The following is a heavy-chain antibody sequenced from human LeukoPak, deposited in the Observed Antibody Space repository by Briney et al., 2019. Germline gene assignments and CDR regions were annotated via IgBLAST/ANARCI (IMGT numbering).Heavy chain of an antibody. J-gene: IGHJ1*01. Sequence: GGSLRLSCTASGFTFDDYAMHWVRQVPGKGLEWVARISWSGGDIAYADSVKGRFTISRDNAKHSLYLQMNSLRAEDMALYYCAKDKAAAGFEYFQHWGQGTLVTVSA. CDR2: ISWSGGDI. CDR1: GFTFDDYA. D-gene: IGHD6-13*01. CDR3: AKDKAAAGFEYFQH. V-gene: IGHV3-9*03.